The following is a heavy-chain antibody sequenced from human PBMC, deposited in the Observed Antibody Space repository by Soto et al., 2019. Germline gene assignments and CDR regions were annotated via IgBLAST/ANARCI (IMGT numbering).Heavy chain of an antibody. CDR3: ARFYDSSGYYYDY. Sequence: SETLSLTCTVSGGSISSYYWSWIRQPPGKGLEWIGYIYYSGSTNYNPSLKSRVTISVDTSKNQFSLKLSSVTAADTAVYYCARFYDSSGYYYDYWGQGTLVTVS. CDR1: GGSISSYY. J-gene: IGHJ4*02. CDR2: IYYSGST. D-gene: IGHD3-22*01. V-gene: IGHV4-59*01.